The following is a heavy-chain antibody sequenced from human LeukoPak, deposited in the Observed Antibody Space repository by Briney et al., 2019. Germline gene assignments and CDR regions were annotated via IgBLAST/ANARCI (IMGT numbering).Heavy chain of an antibody. CDR2: IIPIFGTA. CDR1: GGTFSSYA. Sequence: GASVKVSCMASGGTFSSYAISWVRQAPGQGLEWMGGIIPIFGTANYAQKFQGRVTITTDESTSTAYMELSSLRSEDTAVYYCASRGYYYDSSGSSGAFDIWGQGTMVTVSS. V-gene: IGHV1-69*05. J-gene: IGHJ3*02. D-gene: IGHD3-22*01. CDR3: ASRGYYYDSSGSSGAFDI.